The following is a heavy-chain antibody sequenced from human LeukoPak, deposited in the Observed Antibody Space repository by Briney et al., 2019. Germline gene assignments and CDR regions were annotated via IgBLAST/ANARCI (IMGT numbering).Heavy chain of an antibody. CDR2: INPNSGGT. CDR1: GYTFTGYY. D-gene: IGHD3-10*01. CDR3: ARDRDYGPVYYGMDV. Sequence: ASVKVSCKASGYTFTGYYMHWVRQAPGQGLEWMGWINPNSGGTNYAQKFQGRVTMTRDTSISTAYMELSRLRSDDTAVYYCARDRDYGPVYYGMDVWGQGTTVTVSS. J-gene: IGHJ6*02. V-gene: IGHV1-2*02.